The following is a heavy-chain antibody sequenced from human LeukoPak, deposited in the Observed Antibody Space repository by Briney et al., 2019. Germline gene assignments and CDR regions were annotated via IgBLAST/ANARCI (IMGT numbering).Heavy chain of an antibody. J-gene: IGHJ4*02. CDR1: GFTFSSYS. Sequence: PGGSLRLSCTASGFTFSSYSMNWVRQAPGKGLEWVSYISSSGSTIYYADSVKGRFTISRDNAKNSLYLQMNSLRAEDTAVYYCAKVRYSGSYYEEPTFDYWGQGTLVTVSS. D-gene: IGHD1-26*01. CDR3: AKVRYSGSYYEEPTFDY. CDR2: ISSSGSTI. V-gene: IGHV3-48*04.